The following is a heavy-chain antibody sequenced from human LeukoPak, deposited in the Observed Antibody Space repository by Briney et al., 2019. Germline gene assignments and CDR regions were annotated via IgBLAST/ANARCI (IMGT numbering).Heavy chain of an antibody. CDR2: INNDGTST. CDR1: GCTFSSYW. D-gene: IGHD6-6*01. V-gene: IGHV3-74*01. CDR3: ARDRPHNWFDP. J-gene: IGHJ5*02. Sequence: GGSLRLSCAASGCTFSSYWMHWVRQAPGKGLEWVSHINNDGTSTTYADSVKGRFTISRDNAKNTVFLQMNSLRAEDTAVYYCARDRPHNWFDPWGQGTLVTVSS.